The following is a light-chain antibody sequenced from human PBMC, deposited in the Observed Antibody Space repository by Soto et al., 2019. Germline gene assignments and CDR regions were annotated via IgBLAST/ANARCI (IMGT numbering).Light chain of an antibody. CDR1: QRISSY. J-gene: IGKJ1*01. Sequence: DIQMTQSPSSLSASEGDRVTITCRASQRISSYLNWYQQKPGKAPKLLIYAASSLQSGVPSRFSGSGSGTDFTLTISSLEPEDFATYYCHQSQSWPRTFGQGTKVDIK. V-gene: IGKV1-39*01. CDR3: HQSQSWPRT. CDR2: AAS.